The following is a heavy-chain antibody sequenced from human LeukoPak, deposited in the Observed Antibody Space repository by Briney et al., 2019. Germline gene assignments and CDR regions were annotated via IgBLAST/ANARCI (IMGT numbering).Heavy chain of an antibody. V-gene: IGHV3-74*01. CDR3: AAGGGYHGDY. CDR1: GFIFSRYW. D-gene: IGHD1-26*01. CDR2: INSDGSST. Sequence: PGGSLRLSCAVSGFIFSRYWMSWVRQAPGKGLVWVSRINSDGSSTSYADSVKGRFTISRDNAKNTLYLQMNSLRAEDTAVYYCAAGGGYHGDYWGQGTLVTVSS. J-gene: IGHJ4*02.